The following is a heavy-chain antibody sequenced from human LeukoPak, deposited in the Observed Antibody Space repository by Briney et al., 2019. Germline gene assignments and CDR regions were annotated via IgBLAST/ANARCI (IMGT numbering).Heavy chain of an antibody. CDR2: IYYSGST. V-gene: IGHV4-59*01. Sequence: SETLSLTCTVSGGSISSYYWSWIRQPPGKGLEWIGYIYYSGSTNYNPSLKSRVTISVDTSKNQFSLKLSSVTAADTAVYYCAGGHDFWSGYYDNWFDPWPGNPGHRLL. CDR1: GGSISSYY. CDR3: AGGHDFWSGYYDNWFDP. D-gene: IGHD3-3*01. J-gene: IGHJ5*02.